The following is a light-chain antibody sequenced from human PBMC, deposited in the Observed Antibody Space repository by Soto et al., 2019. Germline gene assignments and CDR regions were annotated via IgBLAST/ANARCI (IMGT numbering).Light chain of an antibody. Sequence: DIQMTQSPSSLSASVGARVPITCRASQSISSYLNWYQQKPGKAPKFLIYGASSLQSGVPSRFSGSGSGTDFTLTISSLQPEDFATYYCQQSYSRPISFGQGTRLEIK. J-gene: IGKJ5*01. CDR2: GAS. V-gene: IGKV1-39*01. CDR3: QQSYSRPIS. CDR1: QSISSY.